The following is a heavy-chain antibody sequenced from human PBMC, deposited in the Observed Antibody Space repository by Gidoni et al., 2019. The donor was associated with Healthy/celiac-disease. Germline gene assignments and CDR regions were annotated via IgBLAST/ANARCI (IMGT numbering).Heavy chain of an antibody. CDR3: ARRLLYGSGSYYDAFDI. Sequence: EVQLVQTGAEVNTPGESLRLSCKGSGYSFTIYWISWVRQMPGKGLAWMGRIDPSDAYTNYSPSFQGHVTISADKSISTAYLQWSSLKASDNAMYDCARRLLYGSGSYYDAFDIWGQVTMVTVAS. CDR2: IDPSDAYT. J-gene: IGHJ3*02. CDR1: GYSFTIYW. D-gene: IGHD3-10*01. V-gene: IGHV5-10-1*03.